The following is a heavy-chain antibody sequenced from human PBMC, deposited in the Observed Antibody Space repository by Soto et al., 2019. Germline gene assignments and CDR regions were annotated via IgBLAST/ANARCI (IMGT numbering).Heavy chain of an antibody. J-gene: IGHJ6*02. D-gene: IGHD3-9*01. CDR3: AKERYYDILTGPENDYYYYGMDV. Sequence: EVQLLESGGGLVQPGGSLRLSCAASGFTFNSYAMSWVRQAPGKGLEWVSDISGGGSRTYYADSVKGRFSISRDNSKTTLYLQMNSLRADDTAIYYCAKERYYDILTGPENDYYYYGMDVWGQGTTVTVSS. CDR2: ISGGGSRT. V-gene: IGHV3-23*01. CDR1: GFTFNSYA.